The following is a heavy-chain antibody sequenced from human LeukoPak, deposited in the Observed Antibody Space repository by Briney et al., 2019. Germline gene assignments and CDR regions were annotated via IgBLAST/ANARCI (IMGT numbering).Heavy chain of an antibody. J-gene: IGHJ1*01. Sequence: TLSLTCSVSGDSISSGGYYWSWIRQPPGEGLDWIGYISQSGSTSYNPSLKSRVTISVDRSKNQFSLQLSSVTASDTAVYYCAREGILLWFGERRGYFQHWGQGTLVTVSS. CDR2: ISQSGST. CDR1: GDSISSGGYY. D-gene: IGHD3-10*01. CDR3: AREGILLWFGERRGYFQH. V-gene: IGHV4-30-2*01.